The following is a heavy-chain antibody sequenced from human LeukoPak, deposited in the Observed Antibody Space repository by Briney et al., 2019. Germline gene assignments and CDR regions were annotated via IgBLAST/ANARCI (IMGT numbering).Heavy chain of an antibody. CDR1: GFTFSSYA. CDR2: ISGSGGST. J-gene: IGHJ4*02. V-gene: IGHV3-23*01. Sequence: GGSLRLSCAASGFTFSSYAMSWVRQAPGKGLEWVSAISGSGGSTCYADSVKGRFTISRDNSKNTLYLQMNSLRAEDTAVYYCAKVALKYCSSTSCLYYFDYWGQGTLVTVSS. D-gene: IGHD2-2*01. CDR3: AKVALKYCSSTSCLYYFDY.